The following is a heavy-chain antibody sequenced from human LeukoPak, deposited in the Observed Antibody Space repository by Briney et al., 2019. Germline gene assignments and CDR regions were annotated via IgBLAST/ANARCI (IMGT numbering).Heavy chain of an antibody. Sequence: PSETLSLTCTVSGGSISSGSYYWSWIRQPAGKGLEWIGRIYTSGSTNYNPSLKSRVTISVDTSKNQFSLKLSSVTAADTAVYYCAREAAGAVYWGQGTLVTVSS. CDR3: AREAAGAVY. CDR1: GGSISSGSYY. J-gene: IGHJ4*02. V-gene: IGHV4-61*02. CDR2: IYTSGST. D-gene: IGHD6-13*01.